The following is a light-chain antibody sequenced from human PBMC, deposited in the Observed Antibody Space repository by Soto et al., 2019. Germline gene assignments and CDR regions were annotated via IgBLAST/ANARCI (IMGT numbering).Light chain of an antibody. Sequence: DIPMTQSPSTLSASVGDTVTISCRASQTINNCLAWYQQKPGKAPKLLISDASNLEPGVPSRFSGRGSGTQFTLSINSLQPDDFATYYCQQCYIYWTFGQGTKVEI. CDR2: DAS. CDR1: QTINNC. J-gene: IGKJ1*01. CDR3: QQCYIYWT. V-gene: IGKV1-5*01.